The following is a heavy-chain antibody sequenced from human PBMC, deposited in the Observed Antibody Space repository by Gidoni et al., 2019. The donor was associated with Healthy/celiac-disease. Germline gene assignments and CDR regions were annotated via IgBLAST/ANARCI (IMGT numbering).Heavy chain of an antibody. CDR2: FDPEDGET. CDR3: ATGAYCGGDCYSNYYYMDV. J-gene: IGHJ6*03. D-gene: IGHD2-21*01. Sequence: QVQLVQSGAEVKKPGASVKVSCKVSGYTLTELSMHWVRQAPGKGLEWMGGFDPEDGETIYAQKFQGRVTMTEDTSTDTAYMELSSLRSEDTAVYYCATGAYCGGDCYSNYYYMDVWGKGTTVTVSS. V-gene: IGHV1-24*01. CDR1: GYTLTELS.